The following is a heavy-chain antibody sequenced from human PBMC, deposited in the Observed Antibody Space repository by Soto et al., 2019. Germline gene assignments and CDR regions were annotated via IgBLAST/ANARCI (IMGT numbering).Heavy chain of an antibody. CDR1: GGSISSYY. CDR2: IYYSGST. Sequence: SETLSLTCTVSGGSISSYYWSWIRQPPGKGLEWIGYIYYSGSTNYNPSLKSRVTISVDTSKNQFSLKLSSVTAADTAVYYCARSPSIAVAGNYYYYMDVWGKATTVTVSS. V-gene: IGHV4-59*08. D-gene: IGHD6-19*01. J-gene: IGHJ6*03. CDR3: ARSPSIAVAGNYYYYMDV.